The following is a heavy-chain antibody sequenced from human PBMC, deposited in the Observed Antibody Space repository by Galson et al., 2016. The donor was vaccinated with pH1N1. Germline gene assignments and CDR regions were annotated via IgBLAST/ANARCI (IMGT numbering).Heavy chain of an antibody. CDR3: ASAGYRSGWYGIGAFDV. CDR2: T. J-gene: IGHJ3*01. V-gene: IGHV4-59*01. D-gene: IGHD6-13*01. Sequence: TNYNPSLMSRVTISEDTSRNQFSLKLRSVTAADTAVYYCASAGYRSGWYGIGAFDVWGQGTKVTVSS.